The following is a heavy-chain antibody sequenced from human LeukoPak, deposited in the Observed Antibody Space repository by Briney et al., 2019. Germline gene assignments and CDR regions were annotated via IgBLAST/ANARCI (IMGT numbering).Heavy chain of an antibody. CDR3: ARGIVVPAAETPYYYYYYMDV. Sequence: PGASVKVSCKASGYTFTGYYMHWVRQAPGQGLEWMGWINPNSGGTNYAQKSQGRVTMTRDTSISTAYMELSRLRSDDTAVYYCARGIVVPAAETPYYYYYYMDVWGKGTTVTVSS. D-gene: IGHD2-2*01. CDR1: GYTFTGYY. V-gene: IGHV1-2*02. CDR2: INPNSGGT. J-gene: IGHJ6*03.